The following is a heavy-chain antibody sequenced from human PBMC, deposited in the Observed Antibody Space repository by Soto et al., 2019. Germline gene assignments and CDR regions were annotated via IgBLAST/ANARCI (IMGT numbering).Heavy chain of an antibody. CDR2: IVVGSGNT. CDR1: GFTFTSSA. CDR3: AAVLRFLEWFPYYYYGMDV. Sequence: SVKVCCKASGFTFTSSAVQWVRQARGQRLEWIGWIVVGSGNTNYAQKFQERVTITRDMSTSTAYMELSSLRSEDTAVYYCAAVLRFLEWFPYYYYGMDVWGQGTTVTVS. D-gene: IGHD3-3*01. V-gene: IGHV1-58*01. J-gene: IGHJ6*02.